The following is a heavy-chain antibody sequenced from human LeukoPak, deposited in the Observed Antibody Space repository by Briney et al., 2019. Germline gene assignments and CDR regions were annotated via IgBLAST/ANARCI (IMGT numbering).Heavy chain of an antibody. CDR1: GFTFNNYL. CDR2: INSDGSSR. D-gene: IGHD6-13*01. Sequence: GGSLRTSCATSGFTFNNYLVHWVRQAPGKGLVWVSRINSDGSSRNYADSVKGRFTISRDNAKNTLYLQMNSLRAEDTAVYYCASASSHRIAAGGDYWGQGTLVTVSS. J-gene: IGHJ4*02. CDR3: ASASSHRIAAGGDY. V-gene: IGHV3-74*01.